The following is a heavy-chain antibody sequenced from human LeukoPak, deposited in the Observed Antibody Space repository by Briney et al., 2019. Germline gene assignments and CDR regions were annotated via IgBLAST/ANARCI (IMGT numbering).Heavy chain of an antibody. D-gene: IGHD1-26*01. Sequence: SVKVSCKASGGTFSSYAISWVRQAPGQGLEWMGGIIPIFGTANYAQKFQGRVTMTRNTSISTAYMELSSLRSEDTAVYYCARGLRGSFNYYYMDVWGKGTTVTMSS. CDR3: ARGLRGSFNYYYMDV. CDR1: GGTFSSYA. J-gene: IGHJ6*03. CDR2: IIPIFGTA. V-gene: IGHV1-69*05.